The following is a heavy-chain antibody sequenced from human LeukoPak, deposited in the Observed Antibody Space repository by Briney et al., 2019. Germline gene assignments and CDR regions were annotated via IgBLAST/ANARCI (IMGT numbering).Heavy chain of an antibody. CDR3: AKLVVPAAIRVAIDP. CDR1: GFPFSSYA. J-gene: IGHJ5*02. V-gene: IGHV3-23*01. D-gene: IGHD2-2*01. Sequence: GGSLRLSCAASGFPFSSYAMSWVRQAPGKGLEWVSAISGSGGSTYYADSVKGRFTISRDSSKNTLYLQMSSLRAEDTAVYYCAKLVVPAAIRVAIDPWGQGTLVTVSS. CDR2: ISGSGGST.